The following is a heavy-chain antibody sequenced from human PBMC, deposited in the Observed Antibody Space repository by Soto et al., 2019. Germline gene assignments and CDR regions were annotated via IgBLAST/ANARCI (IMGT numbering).Heavy chain of an antibody. CDR1: GGSISSSNW. J-gene: IGHJ6*02. D-gene: IGHD2-8*02. Sequence: QVQLQESGPGLVKPSGTLSLTCAVSGGSISSSNWWSWVRQPPGKGLEWIGEIYHSGSTNYNPSLQVRVALSVDKPTHQLSLKLRSVTAAATAVYDCASPKVVSRASYYGMDVWGQGTTVTVSS. CDR3: ASPKVVSRASYYGMDV. V-gene: IGHV4-4*02. CDR2: IYHSGST.